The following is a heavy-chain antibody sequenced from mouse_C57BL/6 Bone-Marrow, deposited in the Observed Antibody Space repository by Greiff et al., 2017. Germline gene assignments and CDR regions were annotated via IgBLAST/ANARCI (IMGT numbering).Heavy chain of an antibody. Sequence: VQLQQSGAELVRPGASVKLSCTASGFNIKDDYMHWVKQRPEQGLEWIGWIDPENGDTEYASKFQGKATITADTSSNTAYLQLSSLTSEDTAVYYCTTDIPPDDCGSSYWGQGTTLTVSS. CDR1: GFNIKDDY. D-gene: IGHD1-1*01. J-gene: IGHJ2*01. CDR2: IDPENGDT. CDR3: TTDIPPDDCGSSY. V-gene: IGHV14-4*01.